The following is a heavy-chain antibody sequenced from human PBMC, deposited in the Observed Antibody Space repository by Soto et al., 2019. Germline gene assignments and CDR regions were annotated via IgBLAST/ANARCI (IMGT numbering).Heavy chain of an antibody. D-gene: IGHD3-10*01. CDR3: ATTHGGV. J-gene: IGHJ6*02. CDR1: GFTFSRSD. V-gene: IGHV3-7*01. CDR2: ILKDGSVK. Sequence: EAQLEASGGGLVQPGGSLRLSCAASGFTFSRSDMGWVRQAPGNRLEYMAFILKDGSVKAYVDSVKGRFTISRDNAQNSLFLQMNSLRVEDTAIYYCATTHGGVWGQGTTVTVSS.